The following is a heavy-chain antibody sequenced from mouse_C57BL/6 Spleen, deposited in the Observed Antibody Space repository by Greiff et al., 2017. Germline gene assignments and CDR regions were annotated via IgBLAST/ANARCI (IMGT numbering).Heavy chain of an antibody. CDR2: INPYNGDT. D-gene: IGHD2-1*01. CDR3: ARSGIYYGNYCFAY. J-gene: IGHJ3*01. CDR1: GYSFTGYF. Sequence: VQLQQSGPELVKPGDSVKISCKASGYSFTGYFMNWVMQSHGKSLEWIGRINPYNGDTFYNQKFKGKATLTVAKSSSTAHMELRSLTSEYSAVYYCARSGIYYGNYCFAYWGQGTLVTVSA. V-gene: IGHV1-20*01.